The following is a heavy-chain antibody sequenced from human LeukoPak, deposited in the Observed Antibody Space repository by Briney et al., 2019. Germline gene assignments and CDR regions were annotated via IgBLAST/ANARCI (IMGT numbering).Heavy chain of an antibody. CDR2: ISGSGGST. Sequence: GGSLRLSCAASGFTFSSYAMSWVRQAPGKGLEWVSAISGSGGSTYYADSMKGRFTISRDNSKNTLYLQMNSLRAEDTAVYYCAKVVGQRLVVITYDAFDMWGQGTMVTVSS. CDR3: AKVVGQRLVVITYDAFDM. CDR1: GFTFSSYA. J-gene: IGHJ3*02. D-gene: IGHD3-22*01. V-gene: IGHV3-23*01.